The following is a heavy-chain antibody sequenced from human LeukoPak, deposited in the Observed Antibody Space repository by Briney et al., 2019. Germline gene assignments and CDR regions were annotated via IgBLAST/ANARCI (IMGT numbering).Heavy chain of an antibody. CDR3: ARARRDGYSN. Sequence: SETLSLTCTVSGGSVSSGSYYWSWIRQPAGKGLEWIGYIYYSGSTNYNPSLKSRVTISVDTSKNQFSLKLSSVTAADTAVYYCARARRDGYSNWGQGTLVTVSS. D-gene: IGHD5-24*01. CDR2: IYYSGST. V-gene: IGHV4-61*01. J-gene: IGHJ4*02. CDR1: GGSVSSGSYY.